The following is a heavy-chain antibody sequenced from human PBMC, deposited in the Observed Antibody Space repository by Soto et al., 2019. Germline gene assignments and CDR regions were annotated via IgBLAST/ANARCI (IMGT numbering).Heavy chain of an antibody. Sequence: ASVKVSCKASGYTFTSYGISWVRQAPGQGLEWMGWISPYNGNTNYAQKLQGRVTMTTDTSTSTAYMELRRLRSDDTAVYYCATSLGFLEWFGTGTAYYYGMDVWGQGTTVTVSS. CDR2: ISPYNGNT. D-gene: IGHD3-3*01. J-gene: IGHJ6*02. CDR1: GYTFTSYG. CDR3: ATSLGFLEWFGTGTAYYYGMDV. V-gene: IGHV1-18*04.